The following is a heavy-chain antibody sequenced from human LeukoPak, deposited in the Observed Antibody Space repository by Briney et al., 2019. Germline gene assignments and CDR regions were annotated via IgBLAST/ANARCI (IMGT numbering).Heavy chain of an antibody. V-gene: IGHV1-8*01. Sequence: ASVRVSCKASGYTFTSYDINWVRQATGQGLEWMGWMNPNSGNTGYAQKFQGRVTMTRNTSISTAYMELSSLRSEDTAVYYCAKGVSQSPPRVHQISDYWGQGTLVTVSS. CDR1: GYTFTSYD. CDR3: AKGVSQSPPRVHQISDY. J-gene: IGHJ4*02. CDR2: MNPNSGNT. D-gene: IGHD6-19*01.